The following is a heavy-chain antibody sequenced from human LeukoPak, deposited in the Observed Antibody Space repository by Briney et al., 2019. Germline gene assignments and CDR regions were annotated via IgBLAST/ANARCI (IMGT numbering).Heavy chain of an antibody. CDR3: ARDVVDDYVWGSCLGNTDY. CDR1: GFTFSSYS. Sequence: PGGSLRLSCAASGFTFSSYSMNWVRQAPGKGLEWVSYISSSSSTIYYADSVKGRFTISRDNAKNSLYLQMNSLRAEDTAVYYCARDVVDDYVWGSCLGNTDYWGQGTLVTVSS. CDR2: ISSSSSTI. V-gene: IGHV3-48*01. D-gene: IGHD3-16*01. J-gene: IGHJ4*02.